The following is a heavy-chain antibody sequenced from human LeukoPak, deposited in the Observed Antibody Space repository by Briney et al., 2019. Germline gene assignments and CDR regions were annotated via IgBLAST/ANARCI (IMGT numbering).Heavy chain of an antibody. D-gene: IGHD6-19*01. V-gene: IGHV4-59*01. J-gene: IGHJ4*02. CDR1: GGSISSYY. CDR3: ARYNSGWYAYYFDY. CDR2: IYYSGST. Sequence: SETLSLTCTVSGGSISSYYWSWIRQPPGKGLEWIGYIYYSGSTNYNPSLKSRVTISVDTSKNQFTLKLSSVTAADTAVYYCARYNSGWYAYYFDYWGQGTLVTVSS.